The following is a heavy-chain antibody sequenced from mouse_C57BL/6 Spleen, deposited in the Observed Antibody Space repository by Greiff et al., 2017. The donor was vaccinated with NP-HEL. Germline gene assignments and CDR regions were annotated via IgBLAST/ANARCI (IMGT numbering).Heavy chain of an antibody. Sequence: VQLQQSGAELVKPGASVKMSCKASGYTFTSYWITWVKQRPGQGLEWIGDIYPGSGSTNYNEKFKSKATLTVDTSSSTAYMQLSSLTSEDSAVYYCALYDTGRIAWFAYWGQGTLVTVSA. D-gene: IGHD2-3*01. V-gene: IGHV1-55*01. CDR3: ALYDTGRIAWFAY. CDR1: GYTFTSYW. CDR2: IYPGSGST. J-gene: IGHJ3*01.